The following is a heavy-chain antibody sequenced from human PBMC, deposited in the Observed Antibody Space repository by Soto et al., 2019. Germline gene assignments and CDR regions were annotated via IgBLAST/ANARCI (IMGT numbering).Heavy chain of an antibody. J-gene: IGHJ4*02. CDR3: AKGGYTSYYAY. CDR2: IRASGDTT. D-gene: IGHD5-18*01. CDR1: GFNFRSYA. V-gene: IGHV3-23*01. Sequence: EVQLLESGGGLVQPGGSLRLSCAASGFNFRSYAMTWVRQAPGKGLEWVSTIRASGDTTFYADSVKGRITISRDNSKNTVYLQMNTLAADDAAVYFCAKGGYTSYYAYWGQGILVTVSS.